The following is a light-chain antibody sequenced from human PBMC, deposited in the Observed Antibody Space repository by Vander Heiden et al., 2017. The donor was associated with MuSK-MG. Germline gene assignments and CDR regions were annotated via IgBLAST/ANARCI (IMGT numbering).Light chain of an antibody. Sequence: IRMTQSPSSFSASTGDRVTITCRASQGISSYVAWYQQRPGNAPKLLIYAASTLQSGVPSRFSGSGSGTDFSLTISCLQSEDFASYYCQQDDSSPRTFGQGTKVEI. CDR2: AAS. V-gene: IGKV1-8*01. CDR1: QGISSY. J-gene: IGKJ1*01. CDR3: QQDDSSPRT.